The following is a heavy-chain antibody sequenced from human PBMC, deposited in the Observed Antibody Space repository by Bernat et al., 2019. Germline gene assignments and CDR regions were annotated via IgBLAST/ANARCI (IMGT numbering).Heavy chain of an antibody. CDR1: GFTFSSYA. D-gene: IGHD1-7*01. CDR3: ASRTWELPIY. CDR2: ISYDGSNK. Sequence: QVQLVESGGGVVQPGRSLRLSCAASGFTFSSYAMHWVRQAPGRGLEWVAFISYDGSNKYYADSVKGRFTISRDNSKNTLYLQMNTLRPEDTAVYYCASRTWELPIYWGQETLVTVSS. J-gene: IGHJ4*02. V-gene: IGHV3-30*04.